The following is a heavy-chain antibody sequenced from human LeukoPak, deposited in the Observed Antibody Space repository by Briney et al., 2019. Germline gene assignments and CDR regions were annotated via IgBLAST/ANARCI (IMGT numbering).Heavy chain of an antibody. CDR2: INAGNGNT. CDR1: GHTFTSYA. CDR3: ARDGEVGASDY. J-gene: IGHJ4*02. V-gene: IGHV1-3*01. Sequence: ASVKVSCKASGHTFTSYAMHWVRQAPGQRLEWMGWINAGNGNTKYSQKFQGRVTITRDTSASTAYMELSSLRSEDTAVYYCARDGEVGASDYWGQGTLVTVSS. D-gene: IGHD1-26*01.